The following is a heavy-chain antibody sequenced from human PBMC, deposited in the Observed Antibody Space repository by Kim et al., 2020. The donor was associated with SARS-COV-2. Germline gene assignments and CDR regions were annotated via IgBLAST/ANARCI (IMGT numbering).Heavy chain of an antibody. Sequence: GGSLRLSCAASGFTFSSYAMHWVRQAPGKGLEWVAVISYDGSNKYYADSVKGRFTISRDNSKNTLYLQMNSLRAEDTAVYYCARDSDYGDYVMGDYWGQG. V-gene: IGHV3-30*04. J-gene: IGHJ4*02. D-gene: IGHD4-17*01. CDR2: ISYDGSNK. CDR3: ARDSDYGDYVMGDY. CDR1: GFTFSSYA.